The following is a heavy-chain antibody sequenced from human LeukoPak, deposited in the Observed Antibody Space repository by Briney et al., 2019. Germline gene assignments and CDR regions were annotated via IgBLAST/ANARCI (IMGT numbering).Heavy chain of an antibody. CDR1: GFTFSSYW. V-gene: IGHV3-7*03. CDR3: ARVRYNSGWPNWFDP. Sequence: PGGSLRLSCAASGFTFSSYWMSWVRQAPGKGLEWVANVKQDGSEKYYVDSVKGRFTISRDNAKNSLYLQMNSLRAEDTAVYYCARVRYNSGWPNWFDPWGQGTLVTVSS. J-gene: IGHJ5*02. CDR2: VKQDGSEK. D-gene: IGHD6-19*01.